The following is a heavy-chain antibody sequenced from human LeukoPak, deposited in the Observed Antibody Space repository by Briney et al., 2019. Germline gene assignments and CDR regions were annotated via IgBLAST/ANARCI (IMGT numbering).Heavy chain of an antibody. CDR3: AREGTGGFDM. J-gene: IGHJ3*02. Sequence: GGSLRLSCAASGFTFSSYAMSWVRQAPGKGLEWVSAISGSGGSTYYADSVKGRFTISRDNSKNTLYLQMNSLSVEDTAIYYCAREGTGGFDMWGQGTMVSVSP. V-gene: IGHV3-23*01. CDR1: GFTFSSYA. D-gene: IGHD3-10*01. CDR2: ISGSGGST.